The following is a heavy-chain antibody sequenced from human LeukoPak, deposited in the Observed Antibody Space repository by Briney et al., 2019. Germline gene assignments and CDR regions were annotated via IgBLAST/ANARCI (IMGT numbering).Heavy chain of an antibody. CDR1: GFTFSSYG. CDR2: ISGSGGST. J-gene: IGHJ5*02. V-gene: IGHV3-23*01. CDR3: ARAWIAAAGDSPNWFDP. Sequence: PGGSLRLSCAASGFTFSSYGMSWVRQAPGKGLEWVSAISGSGGSTYYADSVKGRSTISRDNSKNTLYLQMNSLRAEDTAVYYCARAWIAAAGDSPNWFDPWGQGTLVTVSS. D-gene: IGHD6-13*01.